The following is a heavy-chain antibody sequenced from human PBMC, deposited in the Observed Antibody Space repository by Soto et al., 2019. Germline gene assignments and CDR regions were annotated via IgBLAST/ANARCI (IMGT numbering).Heavy chain of an antibody. V-gene: IGHV1-46*01. CDR2: INPSGGST. Sequence: ASVKVSCKASGYTFTSCYMHWVRQAPGQGLEWMGIINPSGGSTSYAQKFQGRVTMTRDTSTSTVYMELSSLRSEDTAVYYCATGSVTTGAFDIWGQGTMVTVSS. CDR3: ATGSVTTGAFDI. D-gene: IGHD4-17*01. CDR1: GYTFTSCY. J-gene: IGHJ3*02.